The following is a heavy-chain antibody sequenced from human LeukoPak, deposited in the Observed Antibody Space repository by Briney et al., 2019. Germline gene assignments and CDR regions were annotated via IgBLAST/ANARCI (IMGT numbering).Heavy chain of an antibody. Sequence: SETLSPTCTVSGGSISSSSYYWGWIRQPPGKGLEWIGSIYYSGSTYYNPSLKSRVTISVDTSKNQFSLKLSSVTAADTAVYYCARVRWAYYYMDVWGKGTTVTISS. CDR3: ARVRWAYYYMDV. CDR2: IYYSGST. V-gene: IGHV4-39*01. J-gene: IGHJ6*03. D-gene: IGHD5-24*01. CDR1: GGSISSSSYY.